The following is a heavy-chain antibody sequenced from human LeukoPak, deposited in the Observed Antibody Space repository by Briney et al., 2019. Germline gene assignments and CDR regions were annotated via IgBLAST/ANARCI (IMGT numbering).Heavy chain of an antibody. J-gene: IGHJ4*02. D-gene: IGHD6-13*01. CDR2: IYYNGRT. CDR3: ARAFGASWYYFDY. Sequence: SETLSLTCTVSGGSISSGGYYWSWIRQHPGKGLEWIGYIYYNGRTYYNPSLKSRVTISVDTSENQFSLKLASVTAADTAVYFCARAFGASWYYFDYWGQGTLVTVSS. V-gene: IGHV4-31*03. CDR1: GGSISSGGYY.